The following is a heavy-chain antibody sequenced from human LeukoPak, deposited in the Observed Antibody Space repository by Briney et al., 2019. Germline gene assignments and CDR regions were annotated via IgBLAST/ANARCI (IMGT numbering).Heavy chain of an antibody. V-gene: IGHV3-21*06. CDR3: ASDYDSPFDF. J-gene: IGHJ4*02. Sequence: GGSLRLSCAASGFTFSAYSMNWVRQAPGKGLEWVSSITPSSSSIFYADSVKGRFTISRDNAKNLLYLQMSSLRAEDTAVYYCASDYDSPFDFWGQGTLVTVSS. CDR2: ITPSSSSI. CDR1: GFTFSAYS. D-gene: IGHD5-12*01.